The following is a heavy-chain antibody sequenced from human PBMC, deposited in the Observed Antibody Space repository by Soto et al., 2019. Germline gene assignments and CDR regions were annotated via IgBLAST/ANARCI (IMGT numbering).Heavy chain of an antibody. Sequence: ASVKVSCKASGYTFTSYDINWVRQATGQGLEWMGWMNPNSANTGYAQKFQGRVTMTRNTSISTAYMELSSLRSEDTAVYYCARGGMGGYSYERDAFDIWGQGTMVTVSS. V-gene: IGHV1-8*01. D-gene: IGHD5-18*01. CDR1: GYTFTSYD. CDR3: ARGGMGGYSYERDAFDI. J-gene: IGHJ3*02. CDR2: MNPNSANT.